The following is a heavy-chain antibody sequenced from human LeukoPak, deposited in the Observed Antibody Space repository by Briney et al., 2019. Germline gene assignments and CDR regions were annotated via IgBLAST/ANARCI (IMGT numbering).Heavy chain of an antibody. J-gene: IGHJ4*02. CDR2: LYNGGGA. D-gene: IGHD6-19*01. Sequence: GGSLRLSCVDPGVAVSSNSMSWVRQAPGKGLEWVSILYNGGGANYADSVRGRFTISRDNSRNTLFLQMTSLRADDTAVYYCARRDTTGWYHHFDYWGQGTQVTVSS. CDR3: ARRDTTGWYHHFDY. V-gene: IGHV3-53*01. CDR1: GVAVSSNS.